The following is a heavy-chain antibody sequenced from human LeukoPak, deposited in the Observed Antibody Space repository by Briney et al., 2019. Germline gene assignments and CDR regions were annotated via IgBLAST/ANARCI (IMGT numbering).Heavy chain of an antibody. V-gene: IGHV4-34*01. J-gene: IGHJ4*02. D-gene: IGHD4-17*01. CDR1: GETFSGYY. Sequence: SETLSLTCAVYGETFSGYYWSWIRQPPGKGLEWIGEVNHSGNTNYNPSLKSRVTISVDTSKNQFSLKLTSVTAADTAIYYCARERSTVTEFDYWGQGTLVIVSS. CDR2: VNHSGNT. CDR3: ARERSTVTEFDY.